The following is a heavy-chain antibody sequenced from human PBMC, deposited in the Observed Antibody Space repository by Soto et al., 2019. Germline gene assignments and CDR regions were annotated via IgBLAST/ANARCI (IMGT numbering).Heavy chain of an antibody. CDR1: VLYFSYYA. J-gene: IGHJ4*02. CDR3: AYTYCSDTSCLIPSSSWYYFDY. CDR2: ISGSGGST. D-gene: IGHD2-15*01. Sequence: GWSLRLSCSASVLYFSYYAMSWCRQAPGKGLEWVSAISGSGGSTYYADSVEGRFTISRDNSKSTLYLQMNSLRVEDTAVYYCAYTYCSDTSCLIPSSSWYYFDYWGQGTLVTVSS. V-gene: IGHV3-23*01.